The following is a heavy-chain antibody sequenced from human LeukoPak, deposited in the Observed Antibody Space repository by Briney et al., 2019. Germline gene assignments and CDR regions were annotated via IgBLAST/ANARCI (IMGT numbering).Heavy chain of an antibody. Sequence: PGGSLRLSCTASDFTFSIYAMSWVRQAPGKGLEWVSAISGSGGSTYYADFVKGRFTISRDNSKHTLYLQMNSLRAEDTAVYYCASTIFGVVITPDYWGQGTLVTVSS. J-gene: IGHJ4*02. CDR2: ISGSGGST. V-gene: IGHV3-23*01. D-gene: IGHD3-3*01. CDR1: DFTFSIYA. CDR3: ASTIFGVVITPDY.